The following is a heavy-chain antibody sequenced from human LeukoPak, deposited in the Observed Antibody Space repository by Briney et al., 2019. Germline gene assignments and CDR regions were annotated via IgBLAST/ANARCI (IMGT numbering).Heavy chain of an antibody. D-gene: IGHD5-24*01. CDR3: VRAALREGYDFDY. CDR1: GFTFSSYS. J-gene: IGHJ4*02. V-gene: IGHV3-21*01. CDR2: ISSGSSYI. Sequence: GGPLRLSCAVSGFTFSSYSMSWVRQAPGKGLEWVSYISSGSSYIYYADSVKGRFTISRDNAKNSLYLEMNSLRAEDTAVYYCVRAALREGYDFDYWGQGTLVTVSS.